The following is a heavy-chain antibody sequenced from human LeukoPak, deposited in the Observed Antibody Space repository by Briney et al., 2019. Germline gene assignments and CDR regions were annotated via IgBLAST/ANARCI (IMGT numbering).Heavy chain of an antibody. CDR3: AKDLRSAWYFDY. J-gene: IGHJ4*02. D-gene: IGHD2-15*01. CDR1: GFTFSSYA. Sequence: PGGSLRLSRAASGFTFSSYAMSWVRQAPGRGLEWVSAISGSGGSTYYADSVKGRFTISRDNSKNTLYLQMNSLRAEDTAVYYCAKDLRSAWYFDYWGQGTLVTVSS. V-gene: IGHV3-23*01. CDR2: ISGSGGST.